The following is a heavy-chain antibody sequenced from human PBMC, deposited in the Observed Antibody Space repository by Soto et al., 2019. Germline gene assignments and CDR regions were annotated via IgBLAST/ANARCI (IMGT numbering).Heavy chain of an antibody. Sequence: GGSLRLSCAASEFSVSNNYMSWVRQAPGKGLEWVSVIYSGGSTYYADSVKGRFTISRDNSKNTLYLQMNSLRAEDTAVYYCARYGSGYYYYGMDVWGQGTTVTVSS. CDR1: EFSVSNNY. D-gene: IGHD3-10*01. J-gene: IGHJ6*02. CDR3: ARYGSGYYYYGMDV. V-gene: IGHV3-53*01. CDR2: IYSGGST.